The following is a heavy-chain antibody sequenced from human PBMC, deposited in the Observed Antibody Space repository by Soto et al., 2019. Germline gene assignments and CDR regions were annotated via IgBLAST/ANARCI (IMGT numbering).Heavy chain of an antibody. CDR2: INHSGST. CDR3: ARVHYYYYGMDV. Sequence: QVQLQQWGAGLLKPSETLSLTCAVYGGSFSGYYWSWIRQPPGKGLEWIGEINHSGSTNYNPSLKSRVTISVDTSKNQFSLKLSSVTAADTAVYYCARVHYYYYGMDVWGQGTTVTVSS. V-gene: IGHV4-34*01. CDR1: GGSFSGYY. J-gene: IGHJ6*02.